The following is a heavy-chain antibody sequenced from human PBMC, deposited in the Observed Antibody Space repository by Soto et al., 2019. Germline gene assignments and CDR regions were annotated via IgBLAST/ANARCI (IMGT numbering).Heavy chain of an antibody. D-gene: IGHD3-22*01. J-gene: IGHJ4*02. Sequence: ASVKVSCKASGYTFTSYHVHWVRQAPGQGLELMGIINPSRGTTSYAQKFQGRVTMTMDTSASTVYMEVSSLRSEDTAMYYCARDGSGYYYDSFDYWGQGTLVTVSS. CDR1: GYTFTSYH. CDR3: ARDGSGYYYDSFDY. CDR2: INPSRGTT. V-gene: IGHV1-46*01.